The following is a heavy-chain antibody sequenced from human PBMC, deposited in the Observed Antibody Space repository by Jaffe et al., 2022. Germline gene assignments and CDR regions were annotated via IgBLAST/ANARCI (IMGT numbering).Heavy chain of an antibody. CDR1: GGSISSSSYY. CDR2: IYYSGST. Sequence: QLQLQESGPGLVKPSETLSLTCTVSGGSISSSSYYWGWIRQPPGKGLEWIGSIYYSGSTYYNPSLKSRVTISVDTSKNQFSLKLSSVTAADTAVYYCARRPITMVQGVRFETHDAFDIWGQGTMVTVSS. J-gene: IGHJ3*02. D-gene: IGHD3-10*01. CDR3: ARRPITMVQGVRFETHDAFDI. V-gene: IGHV4-39*01.